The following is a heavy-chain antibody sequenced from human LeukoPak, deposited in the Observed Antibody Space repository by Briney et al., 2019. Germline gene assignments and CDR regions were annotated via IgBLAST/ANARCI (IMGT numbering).Heavy chain of an antibody. CDR3: ASHYDSSGYYYGTFDY. D-gene: IGHD3-22*01. CDR2: IKQDGSEK. V-gene: IGHV3-7*03. CDR1: GFTFSSYW. Sequence: GGSLRLSCAASGFTFSSYWMSWVRQAPGKGLEWVANIKQDGSEKYYVDSVKGRFTISRDNAKSSLYLQMNSLRAEDTAVYYCASHYDSSGYYYGTFDYWGQGTLVTVSS. J-gene: IGHJ4*02.